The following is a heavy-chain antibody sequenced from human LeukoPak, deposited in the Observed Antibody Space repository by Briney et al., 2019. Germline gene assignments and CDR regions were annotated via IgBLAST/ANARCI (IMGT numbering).Heavy chain of an antibody. CDR1: GFTFSSYS. V-gene: IGHV3-23*01. D-gene: IGHD3-22*01. J-gene: IGHJ4*02. CDR2: ISGSGGST. Sequence: GGSLRLSCTASGFTFSSYSLNWVRQAPGKGLEWVSAISGSGGSTYYADSVKGRFTISRDNSKNTLYLQMNSLRAEDTAVYYCAKDATPITMIVVVTHDYWGQGTLVTVSS. CDR3: AKDATPITMIVVVTHDY.